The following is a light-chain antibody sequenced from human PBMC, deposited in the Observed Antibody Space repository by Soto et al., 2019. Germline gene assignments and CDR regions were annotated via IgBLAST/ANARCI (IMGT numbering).Light chain of an antibody. CDR1: QGISTY. CDR3: QQSYNTPIT. Sequence: DIQMTQSPSSLSASIGDRVTITCRASQGISTYLNWYQQKPGKAPKTLIYGASTLQSGVPSRFSGSGSGTDFTLTISSLHPEDFATYYCQQSYNTPITFGQGTRLEIK. J-gene: IGKJ5*01. V-gene: IGKV1-39*01. CDR2: GAS.